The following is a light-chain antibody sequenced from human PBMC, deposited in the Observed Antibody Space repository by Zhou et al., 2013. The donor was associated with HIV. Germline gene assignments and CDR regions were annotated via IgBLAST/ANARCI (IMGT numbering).Light chain of an antibody. Sequence: IVLTQSPATLSVSPGERATLSCRASQSINGDLAWYQQKAGQAPRLLIYDASIRATGVPARFRGSGSGTNFTLTISSLEPEDVAVYYCQQYGSSFGQGTKLEIK. CDR1: QSINGD. V-gene: IGKV3-11*01. CDR3: QQYGSS. CDR2: DAS. J-gene: IGKJ2*01.